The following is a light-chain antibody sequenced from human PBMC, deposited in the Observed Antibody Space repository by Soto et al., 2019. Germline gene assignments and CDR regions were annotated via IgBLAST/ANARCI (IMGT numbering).Light chain of an antibody. CDR1: KLGNKY. J-gene: IGLJ2*01. CDR3: QAWDSSTVV. CDR2: QDI. Sequence: SYELTQPPSVSVSPGQTASIACSGDKLGNKYSSWYQLKPGQSPVLVIYQDIKRPSGIPERFSGSNSGNTATLTISGTQAMDEADYYCQAWDSSTVVFGGGTKVTVL. V-gene: IGLV3-1*01.